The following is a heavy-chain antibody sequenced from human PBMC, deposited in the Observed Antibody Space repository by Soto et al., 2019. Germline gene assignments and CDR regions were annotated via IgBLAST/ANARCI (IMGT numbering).Heavy chain of an antibody. Sequence: PGESLKISCEASGFTFRDYWMIGVRQAPGRGLEWVANIRQDGSQINSVDSVKGRFTISRDNAKNSLFLQMNSLRAEDTALYYCARVVSGIYYTGVGHFDFWGQGALVTVSS. V-gene: IGHV3-7*03. CDR3: ARVVSGIYYTGVGHFDF. CDR2: IRQDGSQI. J-gene: IGHJ4*02. CDR1: GFTFRDYW. D-gene: IGHD1-26*01.